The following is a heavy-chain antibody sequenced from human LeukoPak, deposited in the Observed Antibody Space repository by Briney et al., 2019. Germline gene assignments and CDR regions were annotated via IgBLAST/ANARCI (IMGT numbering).Heavy chain of an antibody. CDR2: IIPIFGTA. J-gene: IGHJ3*02. D-gene: IGHD1-26*01. CDR3: ADVGYSGSSGAFDI. CDR1: GGTFSSYA. Sequence: SVKVSCKASGGTFSSYAISWVRQAPGQGLEWMGGIIPIFGTANYAQKFQGRVTITADESTSTAHMELSSLRSEDTAVYYCADVGYSGSSGAFDIWGQGTMVTVSS. V-gene: IGHV1-69*13.